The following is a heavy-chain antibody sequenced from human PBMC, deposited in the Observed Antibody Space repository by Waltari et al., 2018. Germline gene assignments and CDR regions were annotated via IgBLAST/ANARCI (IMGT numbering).Heavy chain of an antibody. D-gene: IGHD5-18*01. J-gene: IGHJ4*02. Sequence: VQLQQWGAGLLKPSETLSLTCAVYGGSFSGYYWSWIRQPPGKGLEWIGEINHSGSTNYNPSLKSRVTISVDTSKNQFSLKLSSVTAADTAVYYCARGWGGGIQPWGYWGQGTLVTVSS. CDR2: INHSGST. CDR3: ARGWGGGIQPWGY. V-gene: IGHV4-34*01. CDR1: GGSFSGYY.